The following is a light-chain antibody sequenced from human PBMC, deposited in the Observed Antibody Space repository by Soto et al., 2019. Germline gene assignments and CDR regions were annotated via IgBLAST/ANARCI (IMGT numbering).Light chain of an antibody. V-gene: IGLV3-21*04. J-gene: IGLJ1*01. CDR1: NIRSKS. Sequence: SYELTQPPSVSVAPGKTARITCGGNNIRSKSVHWYQQKPGQAPVLVIYYDSDRPSGIPERFSGSHSGNTATLSISRVEAGDEADYYCQVWDSSSDHRVYVFGTGTKLTVL. CDR2: YDS. CDR3: QVWDSSSDHRVYV.